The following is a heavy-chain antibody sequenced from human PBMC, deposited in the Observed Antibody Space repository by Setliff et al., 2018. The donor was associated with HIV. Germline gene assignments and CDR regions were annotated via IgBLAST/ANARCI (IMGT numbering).Heavy chain of an antibody. CDR2: INAGNGNT. CDR1: GYTFTSFA. Sequence: GASVKVSCKASGYTFTSFAMHWVRQAPGQRLEWMGWINAGNGNTKYSQKFQGRVTITRDISASTAYMELSSLRFEDTAVYYCAREKNDYNNYYFDYWGQGTLVTVSS. J-gene: IGHJ4*02. CDR3: AREKNDYNNYYFDY. V-gene: IGHV1-3*01. D-gene: IGHD4-4*01.